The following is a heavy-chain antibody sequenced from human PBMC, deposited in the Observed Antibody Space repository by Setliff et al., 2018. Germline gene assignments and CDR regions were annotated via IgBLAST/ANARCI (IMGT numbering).Heavy chain of an antibody. CDR3: ARGGCSATSCLDY. CDR2: IWYDGRNK. Sequence: LRLSCAASGFTFSSYAMHWVRQAPGKGLEWVAIIWYDGRNKYYADSVEGRFTISRDNAKNTLYLQMNSLRAEDTAVYYCARGGCSATSCLDYWGQGILVTVSS. J-gene: IGHJ4*02. V-gene: IGHV3-33*01. CDR1: GFTFSSYA. D-gene: IGHD2-2*01.